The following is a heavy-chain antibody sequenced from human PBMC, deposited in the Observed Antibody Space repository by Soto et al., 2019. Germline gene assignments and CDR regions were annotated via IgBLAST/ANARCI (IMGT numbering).Heavy chain of an antibody. Sequence: SVKVSCKASGGTFSSYAISWVRQAPGQGLEWMGGIIPIFGTASYAQKFQGRVTITADESTSTAYMELSSLRSEDTAVYYCARWWAAADRGFSIGPGYYYYYGMDVWGQGTTVTVSS. D-gene: IGHD6-13*01. J-gene: IGHJ6*02. CDR1: GGTFSSYA. CDR3: ARWWAAADRGFSIGPGYYYYYGMDV. V-gene: IGHV1-69*13. CDR2: IIPIFGTA.